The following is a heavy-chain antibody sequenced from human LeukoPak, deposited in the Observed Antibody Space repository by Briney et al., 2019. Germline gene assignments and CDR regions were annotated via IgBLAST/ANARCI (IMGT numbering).Heavy chain of an antibody. Sequence: GMSLRLSCAASGFTFRSYGMHWVRQAQGKGLEWVAVIWSDGSQQHYADSVKGRFTISRDNSKNTLYLQMNSLRAEDTAVYYCAKDTYYYDSSDYWGQGTLVTVSS. V-gene: IGHV3-33*06. J-gene: IGHJ4*02. D-gene: IGHD3-22*01. CDR1: GFTFRSYG. CDR2: IWSDGSQQ. CDR3: AKDTYYYDSSDY.